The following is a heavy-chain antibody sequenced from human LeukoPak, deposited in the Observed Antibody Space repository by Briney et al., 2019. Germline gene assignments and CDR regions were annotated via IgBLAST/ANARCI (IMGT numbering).Heavy chain of an antibody. CDR1: GFTFSNAW. CDR3: TTYDFWSVSYAFDI. V-gene: IGHV3-15*01. Sequence: PGGSLRLSCAASGFTFSNAWMSWVRQAPGKGLEWVGRIKSKTDGGTTDYAAPVKGRFTISRDGSKNTLYLQMNSLKTEDTAVYYCTTYDFWSVSYAFDIWGQGTMVTVSS. CDR2: IKSKTDGGTT. D-gene: IGHD3-3*01. J-gene: IGHJ3*02.